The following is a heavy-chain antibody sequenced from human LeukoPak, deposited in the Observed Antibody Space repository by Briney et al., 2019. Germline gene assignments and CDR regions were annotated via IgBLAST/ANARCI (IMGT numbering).Heavy chain of an antibody. Sequence: GRSLRLSCAASGFTFSSYSMNWVRQAPGKGLEWVSSISSSSSYIYYADSVKGRFTISRDNAKNSLYLQMNSLRAEDTAVYYCARGPQYCSSTSCYYDYWGQGTLVTVSS. D-gene: IGHD2-2*01. CDR3: ARGPQYCSSTSCYYDY. CDR1: GFTFSSYS. V-gene: IGHV3-21*01. J-gene: IGHJ4*02. CDR2: ISSSSSYI.